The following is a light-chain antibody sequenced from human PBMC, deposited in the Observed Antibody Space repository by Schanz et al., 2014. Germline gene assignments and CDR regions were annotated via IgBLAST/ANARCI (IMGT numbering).Light chain of an antibody. V-gene: IGLV2-8*01. Sequence: QSALTQPPSASGSPGQSVTISCTGTGDAVGGNNFVSWYQQQPGKAPKLIIYEVSKRPSGVPDRFSGSKSGNTASLTVSGLQAEDEADYYCGAHARDNFHVVFGGGTKLTVL. CDR3: GAHARDNFHVV. CDR2: EVS. J-gene: IGLJ2*01. CDR1: GDAVGGNNF.